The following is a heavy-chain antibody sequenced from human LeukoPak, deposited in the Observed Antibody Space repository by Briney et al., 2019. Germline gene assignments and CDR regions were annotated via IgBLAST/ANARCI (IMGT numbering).Heavy chain of an antibody. CDR1: GFTFSSYS. J-gene: IGHJ3*02. V-gene: IGHV3-21*01. D-gene: IGHD2-2*01. CDR2: ISSSSSYI. Sequence: GGSLRLSCAASGFTFSSYSMNWVRQAPGKGLEWVSSISSSSSYIYYADSVKGRFTISRDNAKNSLYLQMNSLRAEDTAVYYCARDRCSSTSCYLDIWGQGTMVTVSS. CDR3: ARDRCSSTSCYLDI.